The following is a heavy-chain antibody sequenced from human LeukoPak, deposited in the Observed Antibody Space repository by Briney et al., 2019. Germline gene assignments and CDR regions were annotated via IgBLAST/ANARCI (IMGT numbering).Heavy chain of an antibody. CDR2: VSAYNGQI. V-gene: IGHV1-18*04. CDR3: ARSPNILTAINDY. J-gene: IGHJ4*02. Sequence: ASVKVSCKASGYTFGTYAISWVRQAPGQGLEWMGWVSAYNGQISYAQKFQGRVTMTTDTSTSTGYMDLKSLRSDDTAVYYCARSPNILTAINDYWGRGTLVTVSS. CDR1: GYTFGTYA. D-gene: IGHD3-9*01.